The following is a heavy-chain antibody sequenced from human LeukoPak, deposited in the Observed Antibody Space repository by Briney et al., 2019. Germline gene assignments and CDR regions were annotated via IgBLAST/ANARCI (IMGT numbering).Heavy chain of an antibody. V-gene: IGHV3-73*01. D-gene: IGHD2-15*01. CDR1: GFTFSGSA. CDR3: ARRIGGSLYGMDV. J-gene: IGHJ6*02. CDR2: IRSKANSYAT. Sequence: PGGSLRLSCAASGFTFSGSAMHWVRQASGKGLEWVGRIRSKANSYATAYAASVKGRFTISRDDSKNTAYLQMNSLKTEDTAVYYCARRIGGSLYGMDVWGQGTTVTVSS.